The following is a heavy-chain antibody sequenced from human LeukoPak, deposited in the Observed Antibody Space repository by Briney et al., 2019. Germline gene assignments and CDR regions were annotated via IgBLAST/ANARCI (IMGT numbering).Heavy chain of an antibody. CDR3: ARPSSSGWYSYFDY. D-gene: IGHD6-19*01. CDR2: IYYSGST. J-gene: IGHJ4*02. Sequence: PSETLSLTCTVSGGSISSSSSYWVWIRQPPGKGLEWIGSIYYSGSTYYNPSLKSRVTLSVDTSKNRFSLKLSSVTATDTAVYYCARPSSSGWYSYFDYWGQGTLVTVSS. CDR1: GGSISSSSSY. V-gene: IGHV4-39*01.